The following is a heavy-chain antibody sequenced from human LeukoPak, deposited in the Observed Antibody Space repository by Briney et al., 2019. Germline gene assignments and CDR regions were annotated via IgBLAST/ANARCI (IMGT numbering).Heavy chain of an antibody. V-gene: IGHV3-7*04. D-gene: IGHD2-2*01. CDR3: ARDGGYCDTTTCYDRLDY. CDR1: GFTFSTYS. Sequence: PGGSLRLSCAASGFTFSTYSMTWVCQAPGKGLEWVANIKRDGSDKIHVDSVKGRFTISRDNAKNSLYLQMNSLRVEDSAVYFCARDGGYCDTTTCYDRLDYWGQGALVTVSS. CDR2: IKRDGSDK. J-gene: IGHJ4*02.